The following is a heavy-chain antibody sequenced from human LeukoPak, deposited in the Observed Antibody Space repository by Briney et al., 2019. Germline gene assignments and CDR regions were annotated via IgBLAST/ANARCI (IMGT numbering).Heavy chain of an antibody. J-gene: IGHJ4*02. Sequence: SETLSLTCAVYGGSLSGYYWSWIRQPPGKGLEWIGEINHSGGTNYNPSLKTRVTISVDTSKNQFSLKLSSVTAAATAIYYCARGSRWTRKYYFDFWGQGTLVTVSS. V-gene: IGHV4-34*01. CDR3: ARGSRWTRKYYFDF. D-gene: IGHD5-24*01. CDR1: GGSLSGYY. CDR2: INHSGGT.